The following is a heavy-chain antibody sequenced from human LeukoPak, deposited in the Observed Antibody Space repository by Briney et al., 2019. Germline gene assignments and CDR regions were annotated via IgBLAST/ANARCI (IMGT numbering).Heavy chain of an antibody. D-gene: IGHD3-16*02. J-gene: IGHJ4*02. CDR3: ARLKTRTYYDYIWGSYRPPFFDY. Sequence: PSETLSLTCTVAGGSISSSSYYWGWIRQPPGKGLEWIGSIYYSGSTYYNPSLKSRSTISVDTSKNQFSLKLSSVTAADTAVYYCARLKTRTYYDYIWGSYRPPFFDYWGQGTLVTVSS. CDR2: IYYSGST. V-gene: IGHV4-39*01. CDR1: GGSISSSSYY.